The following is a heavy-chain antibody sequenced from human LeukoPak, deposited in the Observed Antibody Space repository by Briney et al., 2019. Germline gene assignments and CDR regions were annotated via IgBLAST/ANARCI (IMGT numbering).Heavy chain of an antibody. CDR1: GYTFTSYD. D-gene: IGHD3-3*01. CDR2: MNPNSGNT. Sequence: ASVKVSCKASGYTFTSYDINWVRQAIGQGLEWMGWMNPNSGNTGYAQKFQGRVTMTRNTSISTAYLELSSLRSEDTAVYYCARGRKRPRASAIFGVVTQGGSYYYYMDVWGKGTTVTVSS. CDR3: ARGRKRPRASAIFGVVTQGGSYYYYMDV. J-gene: IGHJ6*03. V-gene: IGHV1-8*01.